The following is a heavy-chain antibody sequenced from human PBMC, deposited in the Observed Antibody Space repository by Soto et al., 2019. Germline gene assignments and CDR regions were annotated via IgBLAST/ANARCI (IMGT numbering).Heavy chain of an antibody. D-gene: IGHD3-10*01. J-gene: IGHJ6*02. V-gene: IGHV5-51*01. Sequence: EVQLVQSGAEVKKPGESLKISCKGSGYSFTSYWIGWVRQMPGKGLEWMGIIYPGDSDTRYSPSFQGQVTISADKSISTAYLQWSSLKASDTAIYYCAGGGVRRVNTRTRDYHGMDVWGQGTTVTVSS. CDR1: GYSFTSYW. CDR2: IYPGDSDT. CDR3: AGGGVRRVNTRTRDYHGMDV.